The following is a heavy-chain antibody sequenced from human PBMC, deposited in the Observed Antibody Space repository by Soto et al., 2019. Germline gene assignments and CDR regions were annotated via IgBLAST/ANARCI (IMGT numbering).Heavy chain of an antibody. Sequence: EVQLVESGGGLVQPGGSLRLSCAASGFTFSSYAMHWVRPAPGKGLEYVSAISSNGGSTYYANSVTGRFTISRDNSKNTLYLQMGSLRAEDMAVYYCARDVLGGRYSMDVWGQGTTVTVSS. D-gene: IGHD1-26*01. CDR2: ISSNGGST. V-gene: IGHV3-64*01. J-gene: IGHJ6*03. CDR3: ARDVLGGRYSMDV. CDR1: GFTFSSYA.